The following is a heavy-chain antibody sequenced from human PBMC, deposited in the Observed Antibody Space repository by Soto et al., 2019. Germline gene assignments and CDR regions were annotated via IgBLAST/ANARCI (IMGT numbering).Heavy chain of an antibody. V-gene: IGHV3-30*18. CDR3: AKGGRQWLVTSDFNC. CDR2: VSHDGRNT. J-gene: IGHJ4*02. D-gene: IGHD6-19*01. Sequence: VQLVESGGGVVQPGRSLRLSCAASGFTFSDYAMHWVRQAPGKGLEWVAVVSHDGRNTHYADSVKGRFTISRDSSKNKVSLEMTSQRADDRAVYYCAKGGRQWLVTSDFNCWGQGALVTVSS. CDR1: GFTFSDYA.